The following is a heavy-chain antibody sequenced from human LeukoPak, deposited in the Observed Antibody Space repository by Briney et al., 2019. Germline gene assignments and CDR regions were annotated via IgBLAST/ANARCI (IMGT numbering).Heavy chain of an antibody. V-gene: IGHV4-59*01. Sequence: PSETLSLTCTVSSDSISSNYWSWIRQPPGKGLEWIGYIYDSGSSNYNPSLKSRVTISVDTSKNQFSLKLSSVTAADTAVYYCARGDYCSSTSCYFPYWGQGTLVTVSS. CDR1: SDSISSNY. CDR2: IYDSGSS. J-gene: IGHJ4*02. D-gene: IGHD2-2*01. CDR3: ARGDYCSSTSCYFPY.